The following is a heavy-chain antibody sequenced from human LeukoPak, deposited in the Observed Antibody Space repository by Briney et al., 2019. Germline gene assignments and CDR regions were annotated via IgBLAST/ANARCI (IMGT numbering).Heavy chain of an antibody. Sequence: GGSLRLSCAASGFTFSSYAMSWVRQAPGKELEWVSAISGSGGSTYYADSVKGRFTISRDNSKNTLYLQMNSLRAEDTAVYYCAKAVTMVQGVIIGSYYYYMDVWGKGTTVTVSS. CDR3: AKAVTMVQGVIIGSYYYYMDV. J-gene: IGHJ6*03. D-gene: IGHD3-10*01. CDR1: GFTFSSYA. CDR2: ISGSGGST. V-gene: IGHV3-23*01.